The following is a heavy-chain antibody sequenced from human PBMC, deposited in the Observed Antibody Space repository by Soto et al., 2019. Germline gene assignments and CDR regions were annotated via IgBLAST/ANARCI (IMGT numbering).Heavy chain of an antibody. Sequence: GESLKISCKGSGYSFTSYWIGWVRQMPGKGLEWMGIIYPGDSDTRYSPSFQGQVTISADKSISTAYLQWSSLKASDTAVYYCQYQLLTYYYGMDVWGQGTTVTVSS. CDR2: IYPGDSDT. J-gene: IGHJ6*02. CDR3: QYQLLTYYYGMDV. V-gene: IGHV5-51*01. CDR1: GYSFTSYW. D-gene: IGHD2-2*01.